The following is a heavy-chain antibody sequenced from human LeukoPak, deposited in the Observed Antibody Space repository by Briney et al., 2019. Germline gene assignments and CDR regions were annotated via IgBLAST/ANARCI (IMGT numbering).Heavy chain of an antibody. V-gene: IGHV4-59*01. CDR3: ARVWGYSGYEFDY. Sequence: KPSETLSLTCTVSGGSISSYYWSWIRQPPGKGLEWIGYIYYSGSTNYNPSLKSRVTISVDTSKNQFSLKLSSVTAADTAVYYCARVWGYSGYEFDYWGQGTLVTVSS. D-gene: IGHD5-12*01. J-gene: IGHJ4*02. CDR2: IYYSGST. CDR1: GGSISSYY.